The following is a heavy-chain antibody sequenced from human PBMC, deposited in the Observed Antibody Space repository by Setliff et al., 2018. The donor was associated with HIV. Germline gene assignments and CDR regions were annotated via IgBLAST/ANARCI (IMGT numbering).Heavy chain of an antibody. V-gene: IGHV3-48*03. CDR3: ARDRASSGYYARFDH. D-gene: IGHD3-22*01. J-gene: IGHJ4*02. Sequence: GGSLRLSCVASGFNFNTFEMNWVRQAPGKGLEWISYITYGGASIYYADSVKGRFSISRDNAKKLVYLQMNSLRAEDTAIYYCARDRASSGYYARFDHWGQGTLVTV. CDR1: GFNFNTFE. CDR2: ITYGGASI.